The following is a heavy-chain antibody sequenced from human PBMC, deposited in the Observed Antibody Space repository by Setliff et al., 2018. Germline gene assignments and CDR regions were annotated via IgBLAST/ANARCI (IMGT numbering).Heavy chain of an antibody. CDR3: ARDQGSYGYRAFDS. CDR2: IYTGGST. Sequence: GGSLRLSCVASGFTVNDNFMTWVRQSPGRGLEWVSLIYTGGSTHYADSVKGRFTISRDNAKSSLYLQMNSLRAEDTAVYYCARDQGSYGYRAFDSWGQGALVTVSS. D-gene: IGHD3-16*01. CDR1: GFTVNDNF. J-gene: IGHJ4*02. V-gene: IGHV3-53*01.